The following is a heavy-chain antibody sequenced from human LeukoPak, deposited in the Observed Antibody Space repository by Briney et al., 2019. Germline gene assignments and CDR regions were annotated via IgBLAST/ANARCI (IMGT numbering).Heavy chain of an antibody. CDR2: IRYDGSNK. CDR3: ANSPHYYGSGSVDY. V-gene: IGHV3-30*02. Sequence: GGSLRLSCAASGFTFSSYWMHWVRQAPGKGLEWVAFIRYDGSNKYYADSVKGRFTISRDNSKDTLYLQMNSLRAEDTAVYYCANSPHYYGSGSVDYWGQGTLVTVSS. J-gene: IGHJ4*02. CDR1: GFTFSSYW. D-gene: IGHD3-10*01.